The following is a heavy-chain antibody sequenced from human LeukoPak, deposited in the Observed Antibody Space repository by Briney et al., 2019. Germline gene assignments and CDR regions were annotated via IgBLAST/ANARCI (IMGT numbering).Heavy chain of an antibody. J-gene: IGHJ4*02. D-gene: IGHD6-6*01. CDR1: GFTFSSYA. CDR2: ISYDGSNK. Sequence: GGSLRLSCAASGFTFSSYAMHWVRQAPGKGLEWVAVISYDGSNKYYADSVKGRFAISRDNSKNTLYLQMNSLRAEDTAVYYCARDGEQLVPGVGNFDYWGQGTLVTVSS. V-gene: IGHV3-30*09. CDR3: ARDGEQLVPGVGNFDY.